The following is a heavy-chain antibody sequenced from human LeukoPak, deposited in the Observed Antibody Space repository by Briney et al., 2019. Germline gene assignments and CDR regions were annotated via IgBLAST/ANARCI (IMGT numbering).Heavy chain of an antibody. CDR2: IYYSGST. V-gene: IGHV4-59*08. CDR1: GGSISSYY. CDR3: ARLFHRPNYYGSGSYYEDY. D-gene: IGHD3-10*01. Sequence: SETLSLTCTVSGGSISSYYWSWIRQPPGKGLEWIGYIYYSGSTNYNPSLKSRVTISVDTSKNQFSLKLSSVTAADTAVYYCARLFHRPNYYGSGSYYEDYWGQGTLVTVSS. J-gene: IGHJ4*02.